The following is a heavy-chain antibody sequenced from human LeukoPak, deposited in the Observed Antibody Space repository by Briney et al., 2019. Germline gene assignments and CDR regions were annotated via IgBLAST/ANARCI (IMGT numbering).Heavy chain of an antibody. CDR1: GFTFSSYA. J-gene: IGHJ4*02. V-gene: IGHV3-23*01. CDR3: ARSNQADDY. D-gene: IGHD1-14*01. CDR2: ISGSGGST. Sequence: GGSLRLSCAASGFTFSSYAMSWVRQAPGKGLEWVSAISGSGGSTYYADSVKDRFTISRDNSKNTLYLQMDSLRAEDTGVYYCARSNQADDYWGQGTLVTVSS.